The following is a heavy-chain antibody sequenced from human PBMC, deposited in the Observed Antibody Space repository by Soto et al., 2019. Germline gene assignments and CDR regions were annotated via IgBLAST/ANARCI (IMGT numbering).Heavy chain of an antibody. V-gene: IGHV4-39*02. CDR3: SRDHYDLWSGYLRCFDP. CDR1: GGSISSSSYY. CDR2: IYYSGST. D-gene: IGHD3-3*01. Sequence: ASETLSLTCTVSGGSISSSSYYWVWLRPPPGKGLEWIGIIYYSGSTYYNPHPKSRGTISVETSKNKFQLKLRSMTAADAAVYYCSRDHYDLWSGYLRCFDPWGQGTLVTVSS. J-gene: IGHJ5*02.